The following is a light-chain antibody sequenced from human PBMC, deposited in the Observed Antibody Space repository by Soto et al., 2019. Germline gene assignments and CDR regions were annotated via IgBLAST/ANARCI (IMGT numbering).Light chain of an antibody. V-gene: IGKV1-5*03. CDR2: KAS. CDR1: QSIGIW. CDR3: QQYNSYSIT. Sequence: DIQMTQSPSTLSASVGYRFTITCRASQSIGIWLAWYQQKXRKAPKLLIYKASSLESGVPSRFRGSGSGTEFTLTISSLQPDDFATYYCQQYNSYSITFGQGTRLEIK. J-gene: IGKJ5*01.